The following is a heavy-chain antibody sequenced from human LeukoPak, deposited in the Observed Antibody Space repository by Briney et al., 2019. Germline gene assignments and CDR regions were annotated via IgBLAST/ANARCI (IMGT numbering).Heavy chain of an antibody. Sequence: GGSLRLSCAASGFTFNSYAMSWVRQAPGKGLGWVSGISGSGGTTYYADSVKGRFTISRDNSKNTLYVQMNRVRAEDTAVYYCAKNYDSSGYYWDYWGQGTLVTVSS. CDR1: GFTFNSYA. CDR3: AKNYDSSGYYWDY. J-gene: IGHJ4*02. D-gene: IGHD3-22*01. CDR2: ISGSGGTT. V-gene: IGHV3-23*01.